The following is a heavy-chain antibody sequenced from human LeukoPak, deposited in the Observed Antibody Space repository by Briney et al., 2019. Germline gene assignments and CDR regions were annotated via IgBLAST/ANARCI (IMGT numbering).Heavy chain of an antibody. CDR1: GFTFSSYA. CDR2: ISGSGGST. V-gene: IGHV3-23*01. J-gene: IGHJ1*01. CDR3: AKETLEGQQLVDYFQH. D-gene: IGHD6-13*01. Sequence: PGGSLRLSCAASGFTFSSYAMSWVRQAPGKGLEWVSAISGSGGSTYYADSVKGRFTISRDNSKNTLYLQMNSLRAEDTAVYYCAKETLEGQQLVDYFQHWGQGTLVTVSS.